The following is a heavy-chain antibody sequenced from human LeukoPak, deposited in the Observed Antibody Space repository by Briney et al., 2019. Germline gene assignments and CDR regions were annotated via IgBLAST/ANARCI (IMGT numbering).Heavy chain of an antibody. V-gene: IGHV4-39*07. CDR2: IYHSGST. Sequence: SETLSLTCTVSGGSISSSSYYWGWIRQPPGKGLEWIGSIYHSGSTYYNPSLKSRVTIAVETSKNQFSLKLSSVTAADKAVYYCARDLNWETYWGQGTLVSVSS. D-gene: IGHD7-27*01. CDR3: ARDLNWETY. CDR1: GGSISSSSYY. J-gene: IGHJ4*02.